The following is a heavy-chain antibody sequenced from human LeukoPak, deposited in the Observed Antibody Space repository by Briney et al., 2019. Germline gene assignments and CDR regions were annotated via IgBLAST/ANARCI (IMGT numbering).Heavy chain of an antibody. CDR3: ARDRNWNYGGFDY. D-gene: IGHD1-7*01. Sequence: GASVKVSCKASGYTFTSYGISWVRQAPGQGLEWMGWISAYNGNTNYAQKLQGRVTMTTDTSTSTAYKELRSLRSDDTAVYYCARDRNWNYGGFDYWGQGTLVTVSS. CDR1: GYTFTSYG. CDR2: ISAYNGNT. J-gene: IGHJ4*02. V-gene: IGHV1-18*01.